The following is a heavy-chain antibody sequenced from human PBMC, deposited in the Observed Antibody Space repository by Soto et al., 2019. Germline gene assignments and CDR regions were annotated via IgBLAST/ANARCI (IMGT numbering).Heavy chain of an antibody. CDR1: GFTFSSYG. CDR3: ARASPSSGYYDAVDI. J-gene: IGHJ3*02. V-gene: IGHV3-33*01. D-gene: IGHD3-22*01. CDR2: IWYDGSNK. Sequence: GGSLRLSCAASGFTFSSYGMHWVRQAPGKGLEWVAVIWYDGSNKYYADSVKGRFTISRDNSKNTLYLQMNSLRAEDTAVYYCARASPSSGYYDAVDIWGQGTMVTVSS.